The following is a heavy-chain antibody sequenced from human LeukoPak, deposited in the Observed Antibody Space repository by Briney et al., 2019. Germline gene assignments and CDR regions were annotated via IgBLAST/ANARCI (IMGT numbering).Heavy chain of an antibody. CDR1: GYTFTGDY. V-gene: IGHV1-2*02. CDR3: ARSHYGSGSYFRPYYYYYMDV. J-gene: IGHJ6*03. D-gene: IGHD3-10*01. CDR2: INPNSGGT. Sequence: ASVKVSCKASGYTFTGDYMHWVRQAPGQGLEWMGWINPNSGGTNYAQKFQGRVTMTRDTSISTAYMELSRLRSDDTAVYYCARSHYGSGSYFRPYYYYYMDVWGKGATVTISS.